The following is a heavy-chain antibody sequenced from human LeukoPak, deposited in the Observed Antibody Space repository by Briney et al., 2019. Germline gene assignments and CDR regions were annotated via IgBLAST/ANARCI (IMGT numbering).Heavy chain of an antibody. CDR1: GFTFSSYG. CDR3: AKDAWDIVVVPAAI. Sequence: GGSLRLSCEASGFTFSSYGMHWVRQAPGKGLEWVAVISYDGSNKYYADSVKGRFTISRDNSKNTLYLQMNSLRAEDTAVYYCAKDAWDIVVVPAAIWGQGTLVTVSS. J-gene: IGHJ4*02. D-gene: IGHD2-2*01. V-gene: IGHV3-30*18. CDR2: ISYDGSNK.